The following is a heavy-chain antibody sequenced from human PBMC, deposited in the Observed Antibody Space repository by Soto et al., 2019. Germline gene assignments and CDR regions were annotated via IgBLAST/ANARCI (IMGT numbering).Heavy chain of an antibody. CDR1: VGSISIGGYH. V-gene: IGHV4-31*03. Sequence: SEALSVTCTVSVGSISIGGYHWSWIRQHPGKGLEWIGYIYYSGSTYYNPSLKSRVTISVDTSKNQFSLKLSSVTAADTAVYYCARGKNWFDPWGQGTLVTVSS. CDR2: IYYSGST. CDR3: ARGKNWFDP. J-gene: IGHJ5*02.